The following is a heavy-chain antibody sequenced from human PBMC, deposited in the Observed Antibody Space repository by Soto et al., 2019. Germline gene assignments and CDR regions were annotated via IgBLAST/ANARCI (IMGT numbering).Heavy chain of an antibody. CDR2: INAGNGNT. D-gene: IGHD3-10*01. Sequence: QVQLVQSGAEVKKPGASVKVSCKASGYTFTSYAMHWVRQAPGQRLEWMGWINAGNGNTKYSQKFQGRVTITRDTSASTAYMELSSLRSEDTAVYYCAGEAMVRGVLNWFDPWGQGTLVTVSS. CDR3: AGEAMVRGVLNWFDP. J-gene: IGHJ5*02. CDR1: GYTFTSYA. V-gene: IGHV1-3*01.